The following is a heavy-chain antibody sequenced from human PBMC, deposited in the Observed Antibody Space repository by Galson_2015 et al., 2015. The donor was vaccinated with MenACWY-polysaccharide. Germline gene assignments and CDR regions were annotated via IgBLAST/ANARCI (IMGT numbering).Heavy chain of an antibody. V-gene: IGHV3-23*01. CDR2: IRSSGTNT. CDR3: AKDSTGFWSVAGRFDH. D-gene: IGHD3-3*01. CDR1: GFTFTSYA. J-gene: IGHJ5*02. Sequence: SLRLSCAASGFTFTSYAMSWVRQAPGKGLEWVSAIRSSGTNTYYADSVKGRFTISRDNSKNKLYLQMNSLRAEDTAVYYCAKDSTGFWSVAGRFDHWGQGTLVTVSS.